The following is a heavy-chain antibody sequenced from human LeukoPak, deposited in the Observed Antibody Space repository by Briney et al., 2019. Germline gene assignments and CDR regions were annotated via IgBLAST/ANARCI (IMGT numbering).Heavy chain of an antibody. Sequence: ASVKVSCKASGYTFTSYDINWVRQATGQGLEWMGWMNPNSGNTGYAQKFQGRVTITADKSTSTAYMELSSLRSEDTAVYYCAREGSSLSGDYWGQGTLVTVSS. J-gene: IGHJ4*02. CDR3: AREGSSLSGDY. CDR1: GYTFTSYD. D-gene: IGHD6-19*01. CDR2: MNPNSGNT. V-gene: IGHV1-8*01.